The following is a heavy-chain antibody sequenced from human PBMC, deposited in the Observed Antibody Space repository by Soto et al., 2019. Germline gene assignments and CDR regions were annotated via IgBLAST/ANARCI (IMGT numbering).Heavy chain of an antibody. CDR2: ISGGGTST. J-gene: IGHJ6*02. CDR1: GFIFSNSA. CDR3: ATGPTIFGVVITFEYYYGFDV. D-gene: IGHD3-3*01. Sequence: EVQLLESGGGLVQPGGSLRLSCAASGFIFSNSAMSWVRQPPGKGLEWVSAISGGGTSTYYADSVKGRFTISRDNSKNTLYLQMISLRAEDAAVYYCATGPTIFGVVITFEYYYGFDVWGQGTTVTVSS. V-gene: IGHV3-23*01.